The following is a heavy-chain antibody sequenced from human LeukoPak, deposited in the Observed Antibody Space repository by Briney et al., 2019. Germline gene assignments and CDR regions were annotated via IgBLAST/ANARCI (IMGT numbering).Heavy chain of an antibody. CDR1: GLTVSSNY. V-gene: IGHV3-66*01. CDR2: IYSGNYT. CDR3: ARELTTAFDY. J-gene: IGHJ4*02. D-gene: IGHD4-11*01. Sequence: GGSLRLSRAASGLTVSSNYMSWVRQAPGKGLEWVSVIYSGNYTYYADSVKGRFTISRDNSKNTLYLQMNSLRAEDTAVYYCARELTTAFDYWGQGTLVTVSS.